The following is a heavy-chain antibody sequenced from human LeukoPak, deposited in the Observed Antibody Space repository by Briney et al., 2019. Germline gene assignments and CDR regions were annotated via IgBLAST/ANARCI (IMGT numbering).Heavy chain of an antibody. CDR1: GFTFTNYS. Sequence: GGSLRLSCPASGFTFTNYSMNWVRQAPGKGLEWVASISGSGNSTYYANSVKGRVTMSRDHHNNTLYLQLNSLRAEDTAVYYCAKSVRRSVVVPPIPCDLWGQGTLVSV. CDR3: AKSVRRSVVVPPIPCDL. CDR2: ISGSGNST. J-gene: IGHJ4*02. V-gene: IGHV3-23*01. D-gene: IGHD2-21*02.